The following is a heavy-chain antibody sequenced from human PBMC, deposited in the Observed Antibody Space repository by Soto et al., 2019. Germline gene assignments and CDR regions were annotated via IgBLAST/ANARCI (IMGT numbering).Heavy chain of an antibody. J-gene: IGHJ4*02. CDR3: AKAGAYYYDSSGYYFYYFDY. CDR1: GFTFSSYA. Sequence: PGGSLRLSCAASGFTFSSYAMSWVRQAPGKGLEWVSAISGSGGSTYYADSVKGRFTISRDNSKNTLYLQMNSLRAEDTAVYYCAKAGAYYYDSSGYYFYYFDYWGQGTLVTVSS. V-gene: IGHV3-23*01. D-gene: IGHD3-22*01. CDR2: ISGSGGST.